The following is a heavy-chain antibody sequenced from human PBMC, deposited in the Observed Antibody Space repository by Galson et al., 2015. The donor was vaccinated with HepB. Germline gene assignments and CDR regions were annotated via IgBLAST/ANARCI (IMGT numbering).Heavy chain of an antibody. Sequence: TLSLTCAVSGDSMSSGDYSWSWIRQPPGRGLEWIGHIYRSGRTFYNSSLKSRVTISVDKSKNQFSLKLTSVTAADTAIYYCARAPFYYDSREIFDIWGQGTFVTVSS. J-gene: IGHJ3*02. V-gene: IGHV4-30-2*01. CDR2: IYRSGRT. CDR3: ARAPFYYDSREIFDI. D-gene: IGHD3-22*01. CDR1: GDSMSSGDYS.